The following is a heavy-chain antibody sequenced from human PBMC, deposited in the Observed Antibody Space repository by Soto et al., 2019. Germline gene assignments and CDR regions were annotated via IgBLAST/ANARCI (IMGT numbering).Heavy chain of an antibody. V-gene: IGHV1-18*01. CDR1: GYPFTTYG. CDR3: AQVNAGDSMHSSGYYY. D-gene: IGHD3-22*01. Sequence: GASVKVSCKASGYPFTTYGISWVRQAPGQGLEWMGWISGYNGETKYAQKLQGRVTMTTDTSTSTAYMELRSLRSDDTAVYYCAQVNAGDSMHSSGYYYWGQGTQVTVSS. J-gene: IGHJ4*02. CDR2: ISGYNGET.